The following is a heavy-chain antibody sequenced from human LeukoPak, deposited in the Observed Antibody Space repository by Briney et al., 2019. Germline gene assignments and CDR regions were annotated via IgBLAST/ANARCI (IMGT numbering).Heavy chain of an antibody. D-gene: IGHD5-18*01. CDR3: ARILYSYGPYPFDP. V-gene: IGHV4-34*01. CDR2: INHSGST. CDR1: GGSFSGYY. Sequence: SETLSLTCAVYGGSFSGYYWSWIRQPPGKGLEWIWEINHSGSTNYNPSLKSRVTISVDTSKNQFSLKLSSVTAADTAVYYCARILYSYGPYPFDPWGQGTLVTVSS. J-gene: IGHJ5*02.